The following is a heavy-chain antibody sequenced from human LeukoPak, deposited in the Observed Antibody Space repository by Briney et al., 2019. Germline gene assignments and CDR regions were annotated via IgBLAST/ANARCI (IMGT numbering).Heavy chain of an antibody. CDR2: IYPGDSDI. CDR3: ARHGYYGSGSYRGHFDY. CDR1: GYSFTSYW. J-gene: IGHJ4*02. Sequence: GESLQISCQGSGYSFTSYWIGWVRQMPGKGLERMGIIYPGDSDIRYSPSFQGQVTISADKSISTAYLQWSSLKASDTAVYYCARHGYYGSGSYRGHFDYWGQGTLVTVSS. V-gene: IGHV5-51*01. D-gene: IGHD3-10*01.